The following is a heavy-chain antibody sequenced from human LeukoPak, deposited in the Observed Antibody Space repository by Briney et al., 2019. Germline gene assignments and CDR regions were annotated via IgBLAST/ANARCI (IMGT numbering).Heavy chain of an antibody. J-gene: IGHJ4*02. CDR2: INHSGST. CDR1: GGSFSGYY. Sequence: SETLSLTCAVYGGSFSGYYWGWIRQPPGKGLEWIGEINHSGSTNYNPSLKSRVTISVDTSKNQFSLKLSSVTAADTAVYYCARRPSQGLRLGELSPPRRYYFDYWGQGTLVTVSS. D-gene: IGHD3-16*02. CDR3: ARRPSQGLRLGELSPPRRYYFDY. V-gene: IGHV4-34*01.